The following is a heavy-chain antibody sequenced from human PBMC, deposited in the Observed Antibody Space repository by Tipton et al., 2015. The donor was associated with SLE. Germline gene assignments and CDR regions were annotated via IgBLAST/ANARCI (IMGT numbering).Heavy chain of an antibody. J-gene: IGHJ6*03. CDR2: IFHTGST. CDR1: GASISSGGYY. Sequence: TLSLTCTVSGASISSGGYYWSWIRQHPGKGLEWIGYIFHTGSTYYNPSLKSRTTISVDTSKNRFSLKMTSVTAADTAVYYCARSGSYPYYYYYMDVWGKGTTVTVSS. D-gene: IGHD1-26*01. V-gene: IGHV4-31*03. CDR3: ARSGSYPYYYYYMDV.